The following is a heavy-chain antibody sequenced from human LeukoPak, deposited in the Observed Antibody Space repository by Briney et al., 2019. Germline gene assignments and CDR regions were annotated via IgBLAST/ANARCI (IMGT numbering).Heavy chain of an antibody. J-gene: IGHJ4*02. CDR1: GFTFSSYA. D-gene: IGHD3-9*01. Sequence: GGSLRLSCAASGFTFSSYAMSWVRQAPGKGLEWVSAISGSGGSTYYADSVKGRFTISGDNSKNTLYLQMNSLRAEDTAVYYCAKVGVNNYDILTGPRDYWGQGTLVTVSS. CDR3: AKVGVNNYDILTGPRDY. CDR2: ISGSGGST. V-gene: IGHV3-23*01.